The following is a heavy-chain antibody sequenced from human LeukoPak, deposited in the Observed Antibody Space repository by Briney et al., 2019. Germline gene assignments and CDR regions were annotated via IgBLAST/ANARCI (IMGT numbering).Heavy chain of an antibody. D-gene: IGHD3-22*01. CDR3: ARDTDSSGYYLFYYYYGMDV. V-gene: IGHV3-21*01. Sequence: PGGSLRLSCAASGFTFSSYSMNWVRQAPGKGLEWVSSISSSSSYIYYADSVKGRFTISRDNAKNSLYLQMNSLRAEDTAVYYCARDTDSSGYYLFYYYYGMDVWGQGTTVTVS. CDR1: GFTFSSYS. J-gene: IGHJ6*02. CDR2: ISSSSSYI.